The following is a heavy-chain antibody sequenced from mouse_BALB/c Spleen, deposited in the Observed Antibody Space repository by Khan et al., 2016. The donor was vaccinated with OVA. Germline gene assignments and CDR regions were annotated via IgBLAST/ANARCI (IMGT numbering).Heavy chain of an antibody. CDR3: ASHLTGSFTY. V-gene: IGHV5-6*01. CDR2: ISSGGDYT. D-gene: IGHD4-1*01. CDR1: GFTFSAYS. Sequence: EVKLVESGGDLVKPGGSLKLSCAASGFTFSAYSMSWVRQTPDKRLEWVATISSGGDYTYYTDNVKGRFTISRDNAKNTLYLQMSRLKSEDTAMYYCASHLTGSFTYWGQGTLVTVSA. J-gene: IGHJ3*01.